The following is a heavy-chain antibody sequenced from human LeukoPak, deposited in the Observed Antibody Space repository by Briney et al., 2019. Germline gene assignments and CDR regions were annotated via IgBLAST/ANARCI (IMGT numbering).Heavy chain of an antibody. J-gene: IGHJ4*02. CDR2: FDPEDGET. CDR1: GYTLTELS. CDR3: ATAPYYYDRSGYYRLDY. Sequence: APVKVSCKVSGYTLTELSMHWVRQAPGKGLEWMGGFDPEDGETIYAQKFQGRVTMTEDTSTDTAYMELSSLRSEDTAVYYCATAPYYYDRSGYYRLDYWGQGTLVTVSS. D-gene: IGHD3-22*01. V-gene: IGHV1-24*01.